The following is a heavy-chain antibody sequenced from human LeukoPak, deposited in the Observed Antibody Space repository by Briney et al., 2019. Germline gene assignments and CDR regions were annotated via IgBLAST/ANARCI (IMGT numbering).Heavy chain of an antibody. V-gene: IGHV4-39*07. CDR3: AKIPRGYSGYGSYYYMDV. CDR1: DGSISSSSYY. J-gene: IGHJ6*03. Sequence: PSETPSLTCTVSDGSISSSSYYWGWIRQPPGKGLEWIGNIYHSGSTYYNPSLKSRVTISVDTSKNQFSLKLSSVTAADTAVYYCAKIPRGYSGYGSYYYMDVWGKGTTVTVSS. D-gene: IGHD5-12*01. CDR2: IYHSGST.